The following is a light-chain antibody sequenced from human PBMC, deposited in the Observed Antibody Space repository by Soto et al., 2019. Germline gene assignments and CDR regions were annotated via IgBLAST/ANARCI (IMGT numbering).Light chain of an antibody. Sequence: DIQMTQSPSSLSASVGDRVTITCRASQSVSSWLAWYQQKPGKAPKLLIYKASSLESGVPSRFSGSGSGTEFTLTISSLQPDDFAIYYCPQYNSYSWTFGQGTKVDVK. CDR1: QSVSSW. V-gene: IGKV1-5*03. CDR3: PQYNSYSWT. CDR2: KAS. J-gene: IGKJ1*01.